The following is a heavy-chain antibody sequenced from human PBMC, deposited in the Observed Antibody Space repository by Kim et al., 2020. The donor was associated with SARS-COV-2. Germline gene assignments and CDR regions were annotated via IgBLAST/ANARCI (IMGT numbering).Heavy chain of an antibody. J-gene: IGHJ4*01. V-gene: IGHV3-33*01. D-gene: IGHD1-1*01. Sequence: GGSLRLSCAASGFTFSSYGMHWVRQAPGKGLEWVAVICSDGSTKYSAASVKGRSTSSSNTSNTPLHLKMNSIGAEATAEYYGGRDQNPQLHYCDYGTLV. CDR1: GFTFSSYG. CDR2: ICSDGSTK. CDR3: GRDQNPQLHY.